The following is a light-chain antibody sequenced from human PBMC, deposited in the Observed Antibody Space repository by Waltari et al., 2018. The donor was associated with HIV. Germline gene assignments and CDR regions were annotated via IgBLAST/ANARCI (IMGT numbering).Light chain of an antibody. Sequence: SYELTQPPSVSVSPGQTASIACSGDDLGNKYVSWYQQKPGQSPVLLIYEDSRRPSGIPERFSGSNSGNTATLAISGTQAMDEADYYCQAWDSSTDVVFGGGTKLTVL. J-gene: IGLJ2*01. CDR3: QAWDSSTDVV. CDR1: DLGNKY. CDR2: EDS. V-gene: IGLV3-1*01.